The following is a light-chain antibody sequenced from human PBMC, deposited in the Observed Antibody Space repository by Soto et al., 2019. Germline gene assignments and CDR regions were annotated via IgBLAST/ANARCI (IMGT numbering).Light chain of an antibody. Sequence: EILMTQSPATLSVSPGERATLSCRASQSVSSNLAWYQQKPGQAPRLLIYGASTRATGIPARFSGSGSGTELTLTISSLHSEEIAVYYCQKYNNLPYTFGQGTKLEIK. CDR1: QSVSSN. CDR2: GAS. J-gene: IGKJ2*01. CDR3: QKYNNLPYT. V-gene: IGKV3-15*01.